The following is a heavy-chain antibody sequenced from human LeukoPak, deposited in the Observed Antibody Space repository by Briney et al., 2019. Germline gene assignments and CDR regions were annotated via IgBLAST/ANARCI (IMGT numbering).Heavy chain of an antibody. V-gene: IGHV4-61*02. CDR2: IYTSGST. CDR3: ARGIRGDFDY. J-gene: IGHJ4*02. D-gene: IGHD3-10*01. Sequence: SQTLSLTCTVSGGSISSGSYYWSWIRQPAGKGLEWIGRIYTSGSTNYNPSLKSRVTISVDTSKNQFSLKLSSVTAADTAVYYCARGIRGDFDYWGQGTLVTVSS. CDR1: GGSISSGSYY.